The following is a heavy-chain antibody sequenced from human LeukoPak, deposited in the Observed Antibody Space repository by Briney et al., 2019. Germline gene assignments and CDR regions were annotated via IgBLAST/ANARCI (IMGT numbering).Heavy chain of an antibody. J-gene: IGHJ2*01. V-gene: IGHV3-48*04. D-gene: IGHD5-18*01. CDR3: ARSYSFKYFDL. CDR2: ISPSSNTI. CDR1: GFTFSGYS. Sequence: GGSLRLSCAASGFTFSGYSMNWVRQAPGKGLEWVSYISPSSNTIYYADSVKGRFTFSRDNAKSSLYLQMNSLRAEDTAVYYCARSYSFKYFDLWGRGTLVTVSS.